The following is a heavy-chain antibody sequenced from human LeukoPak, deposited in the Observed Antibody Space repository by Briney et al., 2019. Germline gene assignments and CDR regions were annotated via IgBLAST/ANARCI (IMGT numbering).Heavy chain of an antibody. D-gene: IGHD6-19*01. CDR2: ITTTSEYI. V-gene: IGHV3-21*04. CDR3: ARAYKDRSLAGKKEFFQH. Sequence: GGSLRLSCAASGFSFSDSDMNWVRQAPGKGLEWVSSITTTSEYIYYADSVKGRFTISRDNANNFLYLQMNSLRAEDTALYYCARAYKDRSLAGKKEFFQHWGQGTLVTVSS. CDR1: GFSFSDSD. J-gene: IGHJ1*01.